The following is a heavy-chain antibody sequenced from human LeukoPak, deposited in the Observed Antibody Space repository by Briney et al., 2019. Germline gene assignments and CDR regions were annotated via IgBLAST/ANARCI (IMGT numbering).Heavy chain of an antibody. D-gene: IGHD1-1*01. V-gene: IGHV3-30*04. CDR2: ISYDGSDK. J-gene: IGHJ4*02. CDR3: ARGQLYFDY. CDR1: GFTFSSYA. Sequence: GGSLRLSCAASGFTFSSYAMHWVRQAPGKGLEWVAIISYDGSDKFYVDSVKGRFTISRDNSKNTLFLQMNSLRAEDTAVYYCARGQLYFDYWGQGTLVSVSS.